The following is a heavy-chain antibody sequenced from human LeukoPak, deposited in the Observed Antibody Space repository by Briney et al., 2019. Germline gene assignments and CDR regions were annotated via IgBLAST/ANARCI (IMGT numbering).Heavy chain of an antibody. Sequence: PGGSLRLSCAASGFTFSSYAMSWVRQAPGKGLEWVSGISGSGGRTYYADSVKGRFTISRDNSKNTLYLQMNSLRAEDTAVYYCAKDTSSDFWSGLYYMDVWGKGTTVTVSS. D-gene: IGHD3-3*01. CDR2: ISGSGGRT. CDR3: AKDTSSDFWSGLYYMDV. J-gene: IGHJ6*03. CDR1: GFTFSSYA. V-gene: IGHV3-23*01.